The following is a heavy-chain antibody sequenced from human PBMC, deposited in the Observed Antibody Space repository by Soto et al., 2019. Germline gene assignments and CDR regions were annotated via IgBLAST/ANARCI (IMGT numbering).Heavy chain of an antibody. V-gene: IGHV1-8*02. J-gene: IGHJ5*02. D-gene: IGHD6-13*01. CDR1: GYTFTGYY. CDR2: INPNSGNT. CDR3: ARVMKGAAAGPSWFDP. Sequence: EASVKVSCKASGYTFTGYYMHWVRQAPGQGLEWMGWINPNSGNTGYAQKFQGRVTMTRNTSISTAYMELSSLRSEDTAVYYCARVMKGAAAGPSWFDPWGQGTLVTVSS.